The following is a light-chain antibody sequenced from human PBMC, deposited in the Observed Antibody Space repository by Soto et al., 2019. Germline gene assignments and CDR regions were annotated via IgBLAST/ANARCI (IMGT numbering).Light chain of an antibody. CDR3: QSYDSSLRGWV. Sequence: QSVLTQPPSVSGAPGQRVTISCTGSSSNIGAGYDVHWYQQLPGTAPKLLTYGNSNRPSGVHDRFSGYKSGTSASLAITGLQAEDEADYYCQSYDSSLRGWVFGGGTKLTVL. CDR2: GNS. J-gene: IGLJ3*02. V-gene: IGLV1-40*01. CDR1: SSNIGAGYD.